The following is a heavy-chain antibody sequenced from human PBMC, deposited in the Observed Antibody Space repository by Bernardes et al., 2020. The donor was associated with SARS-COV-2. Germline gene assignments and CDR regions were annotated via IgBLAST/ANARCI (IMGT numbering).Heavy chain of an antibody. Sequence: GAYLKNSCKASGHSFSPYWIGWVRPLPGKGLEWMGIVYPDGSETQYRPPFQGQVTISVDESINTAYLQWRCLKASDPAMYYCARRGYSGYAPGDSWGQGTLVTVSS. CDR3: ARRGYSGYAPGDS. J-gene: IGHJ1*01. V-gene: IGHV5-51*01. D-gene: IGHD5-12*01. CDR1: GHSFSPYW. CDR2: VYPDGSET.